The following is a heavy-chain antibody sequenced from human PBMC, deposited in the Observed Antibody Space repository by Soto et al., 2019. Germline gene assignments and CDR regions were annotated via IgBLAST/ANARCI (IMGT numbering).Heavy chain of an antibody. V-gene: IGHV1-69*13. D-gene: IGHD2-15*01. CDR3: ARFVVVAASDYYYYGMDV. J-gene: IGHJ6*02. CDR1: GGTFSSYA. CDR2: IIPIFGTA. Sequence: SVKASCKASGGTFSSYAISWVRQAPGQGLGWMGGIIPIFGTANYAQKFQGRVTITADESTSTAYMELSSLRSEDTAVYYCARFVVVAASDYYYYGMDVWGQGTTVTVSS.